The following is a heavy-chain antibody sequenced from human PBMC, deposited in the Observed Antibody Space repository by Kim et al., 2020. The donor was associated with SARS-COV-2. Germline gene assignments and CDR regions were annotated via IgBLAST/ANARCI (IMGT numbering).Heavy chain of an antibody. J-gene: IGHJ4*02. Sequence: GGSLRLSCAASGFTFSSYGMHWVRQAPGKGLEWVAVISYDGSNKYYADSVKGRFTISRDNSKNTLYLQMNSLRAEDTAVYYCAKVRMYYYDSSGLTFDYWGQGTLVTVSS. V-gene: IGHV3-30*18. CDR3: AKVRMYYYDSSGLTFDY. D-gene: IGHD3-22*01. CDR1: GFTFSSYG. CDR2: ISYDGSNK.